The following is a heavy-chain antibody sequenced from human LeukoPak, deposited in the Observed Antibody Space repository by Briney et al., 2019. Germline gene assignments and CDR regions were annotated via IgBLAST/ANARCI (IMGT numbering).Heavy chain of an antibody. J-gene: IGHJ4*02. CDR1: GYTFTSYD. D-gene: IGHD3-22*01. CDR3: ARGFDSSGFYPYHFDY. Sequence: GASVKVSCKASGYTFTSYDINWVGQAPGQGLEWMGWISTYNANTKYTQSLQGRVTLTTDTSTGTAYMELSSLRSDDTAIYYCARGFDSSGFYPYHFDYWGQGTLVTVSS. CDR2: ISTYNANT. V-gene: IGHV1-18*01.